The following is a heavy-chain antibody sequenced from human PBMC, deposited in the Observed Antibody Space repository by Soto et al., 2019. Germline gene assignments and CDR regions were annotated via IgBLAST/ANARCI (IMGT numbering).Heavy chain of an antibody. J-gene: IGHJ5*02. D-gene: IGHD1-1*01. CDR3: VRDGTKNLRDWFDP. Sequence: SETLSLTCNVSGASLSGYHWSWIRQSPGKGLEWIGRIYATGSSDYNPSLKSRITISVDMSKKQFSLTLRSVTAADTAMYYCVRDGTKNLRDWFDPWGQGILVTVS. CDR2: IYATGSS. V-gene: IGHV4-4*07. CDR1: GASLSGYH.